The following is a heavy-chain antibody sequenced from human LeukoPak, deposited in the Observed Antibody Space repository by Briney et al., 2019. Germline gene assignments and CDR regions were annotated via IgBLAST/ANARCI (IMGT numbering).Heavy chain of an antibody. J-gene: IGHJ5*02. Sequence: GGSLRLSCGGSGFTFSTYNMHWVRQAPGKGLEWVSYISSSSDKIYYADSVRGRFTISRDNAKNSLYLQMNSLRAEDTAVYYCARARKSGGITMLRGVKDRGWFDPWGQGTLVTVSS. CDR1: GFTFSTYN. V-gene: IGHV3-48*01. CDR3: ARARKSGGITMLRGVKDRGWFDP. CDR2: ISSSSDKI. D-gene: IGHD3-10*01.